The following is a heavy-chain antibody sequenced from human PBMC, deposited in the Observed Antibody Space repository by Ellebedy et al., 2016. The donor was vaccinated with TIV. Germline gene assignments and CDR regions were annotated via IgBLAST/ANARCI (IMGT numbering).Heavy chain of an antibody. CDR3: ATAGTQEKDYFDY. J-gene: IGHJ4*02. CDR2: INPNSGGT. D-gene: IGHD1-1*01. V-gene: IGHV1-2*04. CDR1: GYTFTGYY. Sequence: AASVKVSCKASGYTFTGYYMHWVRQAPGQGLEWMGWINPNSGGTNYAQKFQGWVTMTRDTSISTAYMELTRLSSDDTAVYYCATAGTQEKDYFDYWGQGTLVTVSS.